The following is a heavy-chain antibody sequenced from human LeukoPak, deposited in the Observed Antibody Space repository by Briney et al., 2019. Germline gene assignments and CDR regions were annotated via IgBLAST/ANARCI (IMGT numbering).Heavy chain of an antibody. J-gene: IGHJ6*03. CDR2: IYHSGST. CDR1: GYSISSGYY. CDR3: ANMIAAAGNPSYYYYNMDV. Sequence: QASETLSLTCTVSGYSISSGYYWGWIRQPPGKGLEWIGSIYHSGSTYYNPSLKSRVTISVDTSKNQFSLKLSSVTAADTAVYYCANMIAAAGNPSYYYYNMDVWGKGTTVTVSS. D-gene: IGHD6-13*01. V-gene: IGHV4-38-2*02.